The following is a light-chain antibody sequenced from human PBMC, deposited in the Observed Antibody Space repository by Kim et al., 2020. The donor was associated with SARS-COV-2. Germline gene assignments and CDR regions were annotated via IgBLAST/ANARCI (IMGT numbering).Light chain of an antibody. CDR1: QSISSY. CDR3: QKSNRTLA. J-gene: IGKJ5*01. Sequence: DIQMTQSPSSLSASVGDRVTITCRASQSISSYLNWYQQKPGKAPKLLIYAASSLQSGVPSRFSGSGSGTDFTLTISSLQPEDFATYDRQKSNRTLAFGQRTPLEIK. CDR2: AAS. V-gene: IGKV1-39*01.